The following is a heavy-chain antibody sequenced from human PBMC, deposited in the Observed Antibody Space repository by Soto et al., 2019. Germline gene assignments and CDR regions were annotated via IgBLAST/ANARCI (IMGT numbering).Heavy chain of an antibody. CDR3: AKSQDIVVVVAATPFDY. CDR1: GFTFSSYA. D-gene: IGHD2-15*01. Sequence: GGSLRLSCAASGFTFSSYAMSWVRQAPGKGLEWVSAISGSGGSTYYADSVKGRFTISRDNSKNTLYLQMNSLRAEDTAVYYCAKSQDIVVVVAATPFDYWGQGTLVTVS. V-gene: IGHV3-23*01. CDR2: ISGSGGST. J-gene: IGHJ4*02.